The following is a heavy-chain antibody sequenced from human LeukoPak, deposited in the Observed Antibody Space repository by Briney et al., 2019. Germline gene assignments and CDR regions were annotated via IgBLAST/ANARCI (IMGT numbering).Heavy chain of an antibody. Sequence: GGSLRLSCAASGFTFSSYAMSWVRQAPGKGLEWVSAISGSGGSTYYAYSVKGGFTISRDNSKNTLYLQMNSLRAEDTAVYYCAKGTRSSTSCYGGYWGQGTLVTVSS. D-gene: IGHD2-2*01. CDR3: AKGTRSSTSCYGGY. J-gene: IGHJ4*02. CDR1: GFTFSSYA. CDR2: ISGSGGST. V-gene: IGHV3-23*01.